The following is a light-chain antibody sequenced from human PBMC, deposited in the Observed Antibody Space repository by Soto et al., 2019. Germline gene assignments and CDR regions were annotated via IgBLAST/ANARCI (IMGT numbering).Light chain of an antibody. CDR3: PDYGSPRNP. CDR2: SAS. V-gene: IGKV3-20*01. CDR1: QSVTSSY. J-gene: IGKJ2*01. Sequence: SLSLGAVSLHPGERATLSCRASQSVTSSYLAWYQQKPGQAPRLLIYSASSRATGVPDRFSGSGSATDFTLTISRVEPEDFTLYYSPDYGSPRNPFG.